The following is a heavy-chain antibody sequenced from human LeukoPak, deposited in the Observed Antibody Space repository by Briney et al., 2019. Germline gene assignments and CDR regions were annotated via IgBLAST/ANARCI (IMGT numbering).Heavy chain of an antibody. CDR2: INHSGST. CDR1: GGSFSGYY. CDR3: ARGSSSGWKY. D-gene: IGHD6-19*01. J-gene: IGHJ4*02. V-gene: IGHV4-34*01. Sequence: SETLSLTCAVYGGSFSGYYWSWIRQPPGKGLEWIGEINHSGSTNYNPSLKSRVTISVDTSKNQFSLKLSSVTAADTAVYYCARGSSSGWKYGGQGTLVTVSS.